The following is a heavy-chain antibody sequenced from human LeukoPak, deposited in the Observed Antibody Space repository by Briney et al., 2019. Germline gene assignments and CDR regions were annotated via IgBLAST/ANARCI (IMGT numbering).Heavy chain of an antibody. J-gene: IGHJ4*02. V-gene: IGHV3-30*02. CDR1: EFTFSNYG. CDR3: AKDDIVVVTAIRYLDY. D-gene: IGHD2-21*02. CDR2: IRYDGSSK. Sequence: GGSLRLSCAASEFTFSNYGMHWVRQAPGKGVEWVAFIRYDGSSKYYADSVRGRFTLSRDNSKNTLYLQMNSLRAEDTAVYYCAKDDIVVVTAIRYLDYWGQGTLVTVSS.